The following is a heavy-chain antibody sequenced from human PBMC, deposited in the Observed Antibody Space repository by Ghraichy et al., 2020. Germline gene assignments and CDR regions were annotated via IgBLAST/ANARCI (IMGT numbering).Heavy chain of an antibody. V-gene: IGHV3-48*02. CDR3: ARVPGYNYGYYYGMDV. J-gene: IGHJ6*02. Sequence: GESLNISCAASGFTFSSYSMNWVRQAPGKGLEWVSYISSSSSTIYYADSVKGRFTISRDNAKNSLYLQMNSLRDEDTAVYYCARVPGYNYGYYYGMDVWGQGTTVTVSS. CDR2: ISSSSSTI. CDR1: GFTFSSYS. D-gene: IGHD5-24*01.